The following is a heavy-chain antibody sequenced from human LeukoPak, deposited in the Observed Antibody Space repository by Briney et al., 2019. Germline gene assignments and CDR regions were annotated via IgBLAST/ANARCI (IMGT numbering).Heavy chain of an antibody. J-gene: IGHJ4*02. CDR3: ARERPTVTTLDYFDY. D-gene: IGHD4-17*01. V-gene: IGHV4-39*07. Sequence: SETLSLTCTVSGDSISSSSYYWGWIRQPPGKGLEWIGSIYYSGSTYYNPSLKSRVTISVDTSKNQFSLKLSSVTAADTAVYYCARERPTVTTLDYFDYWGQGTLVTVSS. CDR1: GDSISSSSYY. CDR2: IYYSGST.